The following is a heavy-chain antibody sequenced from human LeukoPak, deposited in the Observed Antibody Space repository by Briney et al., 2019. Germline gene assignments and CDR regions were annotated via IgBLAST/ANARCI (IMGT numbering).Heavy chain of an antibody. D-gene: IGHD3-3*01. Sequence: GASVKVSCKASGYTFTSYDINWVRQATGQGLEWMGWMNPNSGNTGYAQKFQGRVTMTRNTSISTAYMELSSLRSEDTAVYYCARVERITISGVVSYFFDYWGQGTLVTVSS. CDR1: GYTFTSYD. V-gene: IGHV1-8*01. CDR3: ARVERITISGVVSYFFDY. CDR2: MNPNSGNT. J-gene: IGHJ4*02.